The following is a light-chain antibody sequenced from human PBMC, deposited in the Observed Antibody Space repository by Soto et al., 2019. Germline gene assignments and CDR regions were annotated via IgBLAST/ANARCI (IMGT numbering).Light chain of an antibody. V-gene: IGKV1-5*03. J-gene: IGKJ1*01. CDR2: KAS. CDR1: QSISSW. CDR3: QQYNSYWT. Sequence: DIQMTQSPSTLSASVGDRVTITCRASQSISSWLAWYQQKPGKAPKLLIYKASTLKSGVPSRFSGSGSGTEFTLTISSLQPDDFATYHCQQYNSYWTFGQGTKVDI.